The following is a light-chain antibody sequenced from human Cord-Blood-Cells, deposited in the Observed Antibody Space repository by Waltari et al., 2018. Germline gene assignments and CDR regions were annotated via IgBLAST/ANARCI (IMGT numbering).Light chain of an antibody. CDR1: QSISSW. Sequence: DIQMTQSTSTLSASVGDRVTITCRASQSISSWLDWYQQKPGKAPKLLIYKASSLESGVPSRFSGSGSGTEFTLTISSLQPDDFATYYCQQYNSYLYTFGQGTKLEIK. J-gene: IGKJ2*01. V-gene: IGKV1-5*03. CDR2: KAS. CDR3: QQYNSYLYT.